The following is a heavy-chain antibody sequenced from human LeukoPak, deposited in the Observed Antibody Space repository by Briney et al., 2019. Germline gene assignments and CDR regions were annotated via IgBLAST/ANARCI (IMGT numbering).Heavy chain of an antibody. V-gene: IGHV3-30*18. D-gene: IGHD6-19*01. CDR3: AKALTSGWYLDAFNI. Sequence: GGSLRLSCAASGCTFSSCGMHWVRQAPGEGLEWVAVISYDGSNKYYADSVKGRFTISRDNSKNTLFLEMNSLRAEDTAVYYCAKALTSGWYLDAFNIWGQGTMVTVSS. CDR2: ISYDGSNK. CDR1: GCTFSSCG. J-gene: IGHJ3*02.